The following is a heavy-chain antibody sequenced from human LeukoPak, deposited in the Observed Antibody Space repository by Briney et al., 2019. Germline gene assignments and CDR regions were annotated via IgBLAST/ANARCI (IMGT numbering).Heavy chain of an antibody. CDR1: GFTFSTYA. CDR3: AREFVPYGSGSYSVDY. CDR2: VSYDGSNE. V-gene: IGHV3-30-3*01. Sequence: PWGSLRLSCSASGFTFSTYAIHWVRQAPGKGLEWVAVVSYDGSNEYYADSVKGRFTISRDNSKNTLYLQMHSLRPEDTAVYYCAREFVPYGSGSYSVDYWGQGTLVTVSS. D-gene: IGHD3-10*01. J-gene: IGHJ4*02.